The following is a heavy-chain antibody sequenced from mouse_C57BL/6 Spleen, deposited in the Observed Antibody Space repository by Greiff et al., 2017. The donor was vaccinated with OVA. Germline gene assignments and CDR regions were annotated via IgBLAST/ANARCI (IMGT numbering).Heavy chain of an antibody. CDR1: GYTFTEYT. Sequence: VKLVESGAELVKPGASVKLSCKASGYTFTEYTIHWVKQRSGQGLEWIGWFYPGSGSIKYNEKFKDKATLTADKSSSTVYMELSRLTSEDSAVYFCARHEEGYSNYAWFAYWGQGTLVTVSA. D-gene: IGHD2-5*01. V-gene: IGHV1-62-2*01. CDR2: FYPGSGSI. J-gene: IGHJ3*01. CDR3: ARHEEGYSNYAWFAY.